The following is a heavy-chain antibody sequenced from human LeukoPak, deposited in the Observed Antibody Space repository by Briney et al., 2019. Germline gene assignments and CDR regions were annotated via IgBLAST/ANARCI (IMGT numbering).Heavy chain of an antibody. Sequence: SETLSLTCAVYGGSFSGYYWSWIRQPPGKGPEWIGEINHSGSTNYNPSLKSRVTISVDTSKNQFSLKLSSVTAADTAVYYCARGLAVAGPYCFDYWGQGTLVTVSS. CDR3: ARGLAVAGPYCFDY. CDR1: GGSFSGYY. J-gene: IGHJ4*02. V-gene: IGHV4-34*01. D-gene: IGHD6-19*01. CDR2: INHSGST.